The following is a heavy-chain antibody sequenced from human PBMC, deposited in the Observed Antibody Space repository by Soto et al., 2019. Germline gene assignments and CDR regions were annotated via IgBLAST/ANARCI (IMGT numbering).Heavy chain of an antibody. CDR2: ISAYNGNT. J-gene: IGHJ5*02. Sequence: ASVKVSCKASGYTFTSYGISWVRQAPGQGLEWMGWISAYNGNTNYAQKLQGRVTMTTDTSTSTAYMELRSLRSDDTAVCYCARDLPPPPFTLGESNWFDPWGQGTLVTVSS. D-gene: IGHD3-10*01. CDR3: ARDLPPPPFTLGESNWFDP. CDR1: GYTFTSYG. V-gene: IGHV1-18*04.